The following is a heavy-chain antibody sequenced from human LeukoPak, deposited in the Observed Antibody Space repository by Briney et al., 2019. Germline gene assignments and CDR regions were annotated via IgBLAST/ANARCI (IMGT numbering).Heavy chain of an antibody. CDR2: INPNSGGT. V-gene: IGHV1-2*02. CDR3: ARSIAAAGHFDY. CDR1: GYTFTGYY. Sequence: ASVKVSCKASGYTFTGYYMHWVRQAPGQGREWMGWINPNSGGTNYAQKFQRRVTMTRETSISTAYMELSRLRSDDTAVCYCARSIAAAGHFDYWGQGTLVTVSS. D-gene: IGHD6-13*01. J-gene: IGHJ4*02.